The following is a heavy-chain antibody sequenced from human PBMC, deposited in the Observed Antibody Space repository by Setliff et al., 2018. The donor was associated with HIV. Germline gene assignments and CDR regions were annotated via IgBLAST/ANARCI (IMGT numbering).Heavy chain of an antibody. V-gene: IGHV3-23*01. Sequence: GGSLRLSCAASGFTFSSYAMSWVRPAPGKGLEWVSAISGSGGSTYYADSVKGRFTISRDNSKNTLYLQMNSLRAEDTAVYYCAKDIVVVIGPPFQHWGQGTLVTVSS. CDR2: ISGSGGST. CDR1: GFTFSSYA. J-gene: IGHJ1*01. CDR3: AKDIVVVIGPPFQH. D-gene: IGHD3-22*01.